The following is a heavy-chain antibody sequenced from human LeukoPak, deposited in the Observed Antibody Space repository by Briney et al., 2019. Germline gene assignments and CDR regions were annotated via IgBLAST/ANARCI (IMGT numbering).Heavy chain of an antibody. CDR1: GFIVSSYS. V-gene: IGHV3-64*01. J-gene: IGHJ4*02. Sequence: QSGGSLRLSCAASGFIVSSYSMHWVRQAPGKGLEFVSAISANGRNTYYASSVKGRFTISRDNSKNTLYLQMNSLRAEDTAVYYCASLGYCSGGSCYTFDYWGQGTLVTVSS. CDR3: ASLGYCSGGSCYTFDY. CDR2: ISANGRNT. D-gene: IGHD2-15*01.